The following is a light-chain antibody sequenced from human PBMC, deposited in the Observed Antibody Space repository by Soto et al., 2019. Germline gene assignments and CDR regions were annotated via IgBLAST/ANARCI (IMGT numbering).Light chain of an antibody. CDR1: QPIRTW. CDR2: AAS. V-gene: IGKV1D-16*01. CDR3: QQYQTHPLT. J-gene: IGKJ4*01. Sequence: DIQMTQSPSSLSASVGDRVTITCRASQPIRTWVAWYQQKPDQAPKTLISAASTLESGVPSRFSGSGSGTDFTLTISSLQPEDFATYYCQQYQTHPLTFGGGTMADIK.